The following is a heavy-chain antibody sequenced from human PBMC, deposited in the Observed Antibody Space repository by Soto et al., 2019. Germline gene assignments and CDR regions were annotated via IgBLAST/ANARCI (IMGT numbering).Heavy chain of an antibody. V-gene: IGHV3-49*03. D-gene: IGHD3-10*01. CDR2: IRSKAYGVTT. Sequence: GGSLRLSWTASGCTFGDYAMSWFRQAPGKGLERVGFIRSKAYGVTTEYAASVKCRFTISRDDAKSIAYLQMNSLKTEDTAVYYCTRDHYYGSGSYFPTGYMEVWGKGTTVTVSS. CDR1: GCTFGDYA. CDR3: TRDHYYGSGSYFPTGYMEV. J-gene: IGHJ6*03.